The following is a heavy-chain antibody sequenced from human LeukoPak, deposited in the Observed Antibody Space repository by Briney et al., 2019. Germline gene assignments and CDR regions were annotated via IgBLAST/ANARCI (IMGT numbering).Heavy chain of an antibody. V-gene: IGHV3-30*18. CDR3: AKKGRQGGSSPRGHFDY. CDR1: GFTFSSYG. D-gene: IGHD1-26*01. Sequence: PGGSLRLSCAASGFTFSSYGMHWVRQAPGKGLEWVAVISYDGSNKYYADSVKGRFTISRDNSKNTLYLQMNSLRAEDTAVYYCAKKGRQGGSSPRGHFDYWGQGTLVTVSS. J-gene: IGHJ4*02. CDR2: ISYDGSNK.